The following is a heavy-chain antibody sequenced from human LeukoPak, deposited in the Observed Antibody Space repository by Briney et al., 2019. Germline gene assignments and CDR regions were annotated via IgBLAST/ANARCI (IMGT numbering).Heavy chain of an antibody. D-gene: IGHD6-13*01. V-gene: IGHV3-23*01. Sequence: GGSLRLSCAASGFTFSSYAMSWVRQAPGKGLEWVSAISGSGGSTYYADSVKGRFTISRDNSKNTLYLQMYSLRAEDTAVYYCAKGQTYSSSKFDYWGQGTLVTVSS. CDR2: ISGSGGST. CDR1: GFTFSSYA. J-gene: IGHJ4*02. CDR3: AKGQTYSSSKFDY.